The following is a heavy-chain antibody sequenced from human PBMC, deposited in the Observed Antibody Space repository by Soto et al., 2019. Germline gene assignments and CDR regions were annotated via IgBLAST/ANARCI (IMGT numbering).Heavy chain of an antibody. CDR1: GFTFSSYA. CDR3: AKYMSYYYDSSGYYYSASETYYGMDV. J-gene: IGHJ6*02. Sequence: PGGSLRLSCAASGFTFSSYAMSWVRQAPGKGLEWVSAISGSGGSTYYADSVKGRFTISRDNSKNTLYLQMNSLRAEDTAVYYCAKYMSYYYDSSGYYYSASETYYGMDVWGQGTTVTSP. CDR2: ISGSGGST. D-gene: IGHD3-22*01. V-gene: IGHV3-23*01.